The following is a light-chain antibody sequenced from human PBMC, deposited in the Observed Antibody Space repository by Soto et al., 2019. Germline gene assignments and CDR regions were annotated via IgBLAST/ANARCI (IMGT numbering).Light chain of an antibody. J-gene: IGKJ1*01. CDR1: QSVSSN. CDR3: QQYKNWPPWT. CDR2: GAS. Sequence: EIVMTQSPATLSVSPGERATLSCRASQSVSSNLAWYQQKPGQAPRLLIYGASTRATGIPARFSGSGSGTEFTLTISSLQSEDFAVYYWQQYKNWPPWTVGQGTKVDIK. V-gene: IGKV3-15*01.